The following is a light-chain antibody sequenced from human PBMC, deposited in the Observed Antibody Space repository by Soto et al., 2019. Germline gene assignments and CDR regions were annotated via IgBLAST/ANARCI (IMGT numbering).Light chain of an antibody. Sequence: EIVLTQSIGTLSLYPVARATLSCRASQSVSSSSLAWYQQNPGQAPRLLIYEASSRATGIPDRFSGSGSGTDFTLTISRLEPEDFAVYYCQQYRTFGQGTKVDIK. J-gene: IGKJ1*01. V-gene: IGKV3-20*01. CDR1: QSVSSSS. CDR3: QQYRT. CDR2: EAS.